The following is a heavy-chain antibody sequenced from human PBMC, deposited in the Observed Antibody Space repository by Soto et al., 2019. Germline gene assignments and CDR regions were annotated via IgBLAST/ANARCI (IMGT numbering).Heavy chain of an antibody. V-gene: IGHV4-61*05. D-gene: IGHD3-16*01. CDR1: GGSISSTTYY. J-gene: IGHJ3*02. Sequence: SETLSLTCTVSGGSISSTTYYWAWIRQPPGKGLEWIGYIFYSGSTNYNPSPKSRVTISVDTSKNQFSLKLSSVTAADTAVYYCARRWGSAFDIWGQGAMVTVS. CDR2: IFYSGST. CDR3: ARRWGSAFDI.